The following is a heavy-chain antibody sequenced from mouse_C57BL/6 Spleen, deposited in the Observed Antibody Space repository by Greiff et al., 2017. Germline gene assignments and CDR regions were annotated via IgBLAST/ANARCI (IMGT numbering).Heavy chain of an antibody. V-gene: IGHV1-69*01. D-gene: IGHD1-1*01. CDR3: ARSYYGSSYGYFDV. Sequence: QVQLQQSGAELVMPGASVKLSCKASGYTFTSYWMHWVKQRPGQGLEWIGEIDPSDSYTNYNQKFKGKSTLTVDKSSSTAYMQLSSLTSEDSAVYYCARSYYGSSYGYFDVWGTGTTVTVSS. CDR1: GYTFTSYW. CDR2: IDPSDSYT. J-gene: IGHJ1*03.